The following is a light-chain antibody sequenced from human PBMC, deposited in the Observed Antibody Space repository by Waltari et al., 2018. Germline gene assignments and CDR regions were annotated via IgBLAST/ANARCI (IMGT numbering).Light chain of an antibody. CDR1: QSISNW. CDR3: QQYNSYSLLT. Sequence: SPSTLSASVGDRVTITCRASQSISNWLAWYQQKPGKAPKLLLYKASTLESGVPSRFSGSGSGTEFTLTISSLQPDDFATYYCQQYNSYSLLTFGGGTKVEIK. V-gene: IGKV1-5*03. CDR2: KAS. J-gene: IGKJ4*01.